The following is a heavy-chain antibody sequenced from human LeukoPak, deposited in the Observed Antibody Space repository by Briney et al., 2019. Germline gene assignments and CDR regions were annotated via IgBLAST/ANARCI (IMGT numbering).Heavy chain of an antibody. Sequence: SQTLSLTCAIAGDSVSSNSAAWNWIRQSPSRGLEWLGRTYYRSKWYNDYAVSVKSRITINPDTSKNQFSLQLNSVTPEDTAVYYCARVASKTCYDFWSGYPPRGYMDVWGKGTTVTVSS. V-gene: IGHV6-1*01. D-gene: IGHD3-3*01. CDR2: TYYRSKWYN. CDR1: GDSVSSNSAA. J-gene: IGHJ6*03. CDR3: ARVASKTCYDFWSGYPPRGYMDV.